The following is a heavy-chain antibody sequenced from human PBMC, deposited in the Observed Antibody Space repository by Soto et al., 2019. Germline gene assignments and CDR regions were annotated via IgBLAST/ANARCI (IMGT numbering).Heavy chain of an antibody. CDR2: ISSSSSYI. CDR1: GFTFSSYS. V-gene: IGHV3-21*01. Sequence: EVQLVESGGGLVKPGGSLRLSCAASGFTFSSYSMNWVRQAPGKGLEWVSSISSSSSYIYYADSVKGRFTISRDNAKNSLYLQMNSLRAEDTAVYYCARCVAGTTDYYYYGMDVWGQGTTVTVSS. D-gene: IGHD1-7*01. J-gene: IGHJ6*02. CDR3: ARCVAGTTDYYYYGMDV.